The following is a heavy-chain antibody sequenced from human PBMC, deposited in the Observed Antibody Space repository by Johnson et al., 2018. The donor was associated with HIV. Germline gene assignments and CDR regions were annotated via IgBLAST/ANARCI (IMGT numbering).Heavy chain of an antibody. D-gene: IGHD2-15*01. CDR2: ISYDGSNK. CDR3: ARGTGVVAATPDAFDI. Sequence: QVQLVESGGGVVQPGRSLRLSCAASGFTFSSYGMHWVRQAPGKGLEWVAVISYDGSNKYYADSVKGRFTISRDNSKNTLYLQMNSLRAEDTALYYCARGTGVVAATPDAFDIWGQGTMVTVSS. J-gene: IGHJ3*02. CDR1: GFTFSSYG. V-gene: IGHV3-30*03.